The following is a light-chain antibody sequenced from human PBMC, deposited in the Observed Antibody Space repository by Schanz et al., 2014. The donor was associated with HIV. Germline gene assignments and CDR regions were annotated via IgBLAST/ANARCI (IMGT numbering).Light chain of an antibody. Sequence: DIQMTQSPSTLSASVGDRVTITCRASQSVDNWLAWYQQKPGKAPSVLIFQASRLKIGVPSRFSGSGSGTEFTLTISSLQPDDIATYYCQQFNNYPITFGQGTRLEIK. V-gene: IGKV1-5*03. CDR1: QSVDNW. CDR3: QQFNNYPIT. J-gene: IGKJ5*01. CDR2: QAS.